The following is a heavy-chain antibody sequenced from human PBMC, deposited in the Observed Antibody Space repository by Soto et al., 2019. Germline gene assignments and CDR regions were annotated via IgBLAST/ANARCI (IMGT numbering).Heavy chain of an antibody. CDR2: IYGDDNK. CDR1: GFSLSTSAVG. V-gene: IGHV2-5*02. Sequence: QITLKESGPTLVKPTQTLTLTCTFSGFSLSTSAVGVGWIRQPPGKALEWLALIYGDDNKRYSPSLKSRLTITKDTSKNHVVFTMTHMDPVDTATYYCAHRRDYGRMDVWGQGTTVTVSS. J-gene: IGHJ6*02. D-gene: IGHD3-16*01. CDR3: AHRRDYGRMDV.